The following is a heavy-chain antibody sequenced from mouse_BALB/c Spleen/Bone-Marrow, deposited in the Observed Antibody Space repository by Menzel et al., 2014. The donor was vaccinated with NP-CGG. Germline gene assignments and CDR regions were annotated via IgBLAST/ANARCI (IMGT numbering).Heavy chain of an antibody. CDR2: IDPANGNT. D-gene: IGHD1-1*01. CDR3: ARYDYGWYFYV. Sequence: DVKLQESGAELVKPGASVKLSCTASGFNIKDTYMHWVKQRPEQGLEWIGRIDPANGNTKYDPKFQGKATITADTSSNTAYLQLSSLTSEDTAVYYCARYDYGWYFYVWGAGTTGTVSS. V-gene: IGHV14-3*02. CDR1: GFNIKDTY. J-gene: IGHJ1*01.